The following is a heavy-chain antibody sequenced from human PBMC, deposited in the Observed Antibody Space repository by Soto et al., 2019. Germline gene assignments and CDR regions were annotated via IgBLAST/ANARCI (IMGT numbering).Heavy chain of an antibody. V-gene: IGHV1-2*04. CDR1: GYTFTGYY. CDR3: ARGRSSGWYYYYYYYGMDV. J-gene: IGHJ6*02. D-gene: IGHD6-19*01. Sequence: ASVKVSCKASGYTFTGYYMHWVRQAPGQGLEWMGWINPNSGGTNYAQKFQGWVTMTRDTSISTAYMELSRLGSDDTAVYYCARGRSSGWYYYYYYYGMDVWGQGTTVTVSS. CDR2: INPNSGGT.